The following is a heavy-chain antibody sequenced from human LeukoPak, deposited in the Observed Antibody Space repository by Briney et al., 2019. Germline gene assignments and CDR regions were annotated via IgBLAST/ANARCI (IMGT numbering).Heavy chain of an antibody. CDR2: ITGSSSTK. J-gene: IGHJ4*02. D-gene: IGHD5-24*01. CDR3: AKGKISSATRYYFDY. V-gene: IGHV3-48*01. Sequence: GGSLRLSCAASGFIFSTYSMNWVRQAPGKGLEWVSYITGSSSTKHYADSVKGRFTISRDNSKNTLYLQMNSLRAEDTAVYYCAKGKISSATRYYFDYWGQGTLVTVSS. CDR1: GFIFSTYS.